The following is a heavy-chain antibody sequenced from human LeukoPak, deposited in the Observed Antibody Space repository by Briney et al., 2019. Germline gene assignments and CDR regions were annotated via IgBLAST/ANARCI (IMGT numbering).Heavy chain of an antibody. Sequence: SETLSLTCGVSDYSINSGHHWAWIRQPPRNGLEWIGSIDHSGNTYYNASLRSRVAISVDTSKNQLSLKLTSVTAAGTAVYYCVRRAGYLDLWGQGTQVTVSS. CDR3: VRRAGYLDL. D-gene: IGHD5-18*01. J-gene: IGHJ5*02. CDR2: IDHSGNT. V-gene: IGHV4-38-2*01. CDR1: DYSINSGHH.